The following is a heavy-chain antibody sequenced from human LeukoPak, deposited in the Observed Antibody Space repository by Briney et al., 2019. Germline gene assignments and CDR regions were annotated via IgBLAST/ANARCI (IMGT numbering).Heavy chain of an antibody. D-gene: IGHD6-19*01. CDR2: ISGSGGST. CDR1: GFTFSSYA. J-gene: IGHJ4*02. Sequence: PGGSLRLSCAASGFTFSSYAMSWVRQAPGKGLEWVSVISGSGGSTYYADSVKGRFTISRDNSKNTLYLQMNSLRAEDTAVYYCAKVIAVATNIFDYWGQGTLVTVSS. V-gene: IGHV3-23*01. CDR3: AKVIAVATNIFDY.